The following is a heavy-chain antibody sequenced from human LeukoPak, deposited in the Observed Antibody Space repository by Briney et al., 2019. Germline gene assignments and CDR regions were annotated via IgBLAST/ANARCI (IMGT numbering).Heavy chain of an antibody. CDR2: IKRDGSEK. CDR3: ARGFHSSGYYRSPIDY. D-gene: IGHD3-22*01. J-gene: IGHJ4*02. V-gene: IGHV3-7*01. Sequence: GGSLRLTCAASGFTSSSYWMSWVRQAPGKGLEWVANIKRDGSEKYYVDSVKGRFTISRDNAKNSLYLQMNSLRAEDTAVYYCARGFHSSGYYRSPIDYWGQGTLVTVSS. CDR1: GFTSSSYW.